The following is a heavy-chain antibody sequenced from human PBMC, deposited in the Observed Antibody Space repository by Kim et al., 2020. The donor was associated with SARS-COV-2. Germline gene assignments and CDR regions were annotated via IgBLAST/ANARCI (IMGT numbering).Heavy chain of an antibody. J-gene: IGHJ6*02. CDR2: ISYDGSNK. D-gene: IGHD6-13*01. Sequence: GGSLRLSCAASGFTFSSYGMHWVRQAPGKGLEWVAVISYDGSNKYYADSVKGRFTISRDNSKNTLYLQMNSLRAEDTAVYYCAKLNEGSSSWYGFSYYYYGMDVWGQGTTVTVSS. V-gene: IGHV3-30*18. CDR3: AKLNEGSSSWYGFSYYYYGMDV. CDR1: GFTFSSYG.